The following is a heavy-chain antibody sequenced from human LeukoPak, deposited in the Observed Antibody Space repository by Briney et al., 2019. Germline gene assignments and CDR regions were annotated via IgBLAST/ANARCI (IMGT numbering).Heavy chain of an antibody. V-gene: IGHV3-74*01. CDR2: IHSDGSST. D-gene: IGHD4-17*01. CDR1: GFTFSNYW. CDR3: ARDAYGDLQDY. Sequence: PGGSLRLSCAASGFTFSNYWMHWVRQAPGKGLVWVSRIHSDGSSTSYADYVKGRFTISRDNAKNTLYLQMNSLRAEDTAVYYCARDAYGDLQDYWGQGTLVTVSS. J-gene: IGHJ4*02.